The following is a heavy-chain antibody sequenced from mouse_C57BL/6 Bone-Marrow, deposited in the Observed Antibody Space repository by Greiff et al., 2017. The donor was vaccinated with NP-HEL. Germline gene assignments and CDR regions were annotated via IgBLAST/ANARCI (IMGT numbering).Heavy chain of an antibody. V-gene: IGHV1-5*01. CDR1: GYTFTSYW. Sequence: VQLKQSGTVLARPGASVKMSCKTSGYTFTSYWMHWVKQRPGQGLEWIGAIYPGNSDTSYNQKFKGKATLTAVTSASTAYMELSSLTNEDSAVDYCTYGSYYYAMDYWGQGTSVTVSA. D-gene: IGHD1-1*02. CDR3: TYGSYYYAMDY. J-gene: IGHJ4*01. CDR2: IYPGNSDT.